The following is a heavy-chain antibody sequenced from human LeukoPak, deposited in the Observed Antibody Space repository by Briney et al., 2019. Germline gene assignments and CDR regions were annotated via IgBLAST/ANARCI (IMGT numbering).Heavy chain of an antibody. CDR3: AKTKNDSSGYYYEPDAFDI. D-gene: IGHD3-22*01. Sequence: PGGSLRLPCAASGFTFSSYAMSWVRQAPGKGLEWVSAISGSGGSTYYADSVKGRFTISRDNSKNTLYLQMNSLRAEDTAVYYCAKTKNDSSGYYYEPDAFDIWGQGTMVTVSS. V-gene: IGHV3-23*01. CDR1: GFTFSSYA. CDR2: ISGSGGST. J-gene: IGHJ3*02.